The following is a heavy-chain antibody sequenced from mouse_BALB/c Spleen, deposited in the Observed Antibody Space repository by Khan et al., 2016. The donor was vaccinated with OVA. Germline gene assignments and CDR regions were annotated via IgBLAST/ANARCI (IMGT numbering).Heavy chain of an antibody. CDR3: ARSTYRYAFVY. J-gene: IGHJ3*01. D-gene: IGHD2-14*01. CDR1: GDSITSGY. Sequence: EVKLLESGPSLVKPSQTLSLTCSVTGDSITSGYWNWIRKFPGNRLEYMGYIIYTGYTYYNPSLKSRISITRYTSKNQYYLQLNSVTDEDAATYYCARSTYRYAFVYWGQGTLVTVSA. CDR2: IIYTGYT. V-gene: IGHV3-8*02.